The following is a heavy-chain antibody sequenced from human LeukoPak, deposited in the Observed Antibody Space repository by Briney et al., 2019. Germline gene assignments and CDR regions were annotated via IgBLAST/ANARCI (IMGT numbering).Heavy chain of an antibody. CDR3: VKVAKYYYGSETYYFFEH. V-gene: IGHV3-53*01. CDR2: IYSGGTT. Sequence: GGSLRLSCAASGFTITRNYMSWVRQAPGKGLEWVSLIYSGGTTSYSDSVKGRFTISRDNAKNSLDLQMNSLRVEDTGIYYCVKVAKYYYGSETYYFFEHWGQGTPVTASS. CDR1: GFTITRNY. D-gene: IGHD3-10*01. J-gene: IGHJ4*02.